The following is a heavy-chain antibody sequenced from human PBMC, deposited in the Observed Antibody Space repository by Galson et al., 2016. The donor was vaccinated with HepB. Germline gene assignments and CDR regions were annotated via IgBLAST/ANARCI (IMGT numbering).Heavy chain of an antibody. D-gene: IGHD3-10*01. V-gene: IGHV3-23*01. CDR2: INGGGDSM. Sequence: SLRLSCAASGFTFSSYSMTWVRQAPGKGLEWVSSINGGGDSMTYAVSVKGRFTISKDMSRNTMFLQMNSLRADDTALYYCAKNAGFGAGTYYPDYWGRGTLVAASS. J-gene: IGHJ4*02. CDR1: GFTFSSYS. CDR3: AKNAGFGAGTYYPDY.